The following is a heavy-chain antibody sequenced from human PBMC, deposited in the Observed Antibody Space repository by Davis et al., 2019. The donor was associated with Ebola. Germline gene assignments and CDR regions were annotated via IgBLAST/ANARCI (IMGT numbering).Heavy chain of an antibody. J-gene: IGHJ4*02. D-gene: IGHD2-2*01. CDR2: ISSTGNT. V-gene: IGHV4-30-4*01. CDR1: GVSLNSGDYY. Sequence: SETLSLTCIVSGVSLNSGDYYWSWIRQPPGKGLEWIGYISSTGNTYYNPSLKSRASVSADMSKNHFSVRLASVTAADTGVYFCAKYEPDNSFDSWGQGTLVTISS. CDR3: AKYEPDNSFDS.